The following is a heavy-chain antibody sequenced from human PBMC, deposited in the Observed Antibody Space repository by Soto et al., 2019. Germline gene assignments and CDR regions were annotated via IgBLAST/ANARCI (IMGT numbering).Heavy chain of an antibody. V-gene: IGHV4-30-4*01. CDR2: IYYSGST. J-gene: IGHJ5*02. CDR3: AREIAARFFNWFDP. D-gene: IGHD6-6*01. CDR1: GGSISSGDYY. Sequence: KPSETLSLTCTVSGGSISSGDYYWSRIRQPPGKGLEWIGYIYYSGSTYYNPSLKSRVTISVDTSKNQFSLKLSSVTAADTAVYYCAREIAARFFNWFDPWGQGTLVTVSS.